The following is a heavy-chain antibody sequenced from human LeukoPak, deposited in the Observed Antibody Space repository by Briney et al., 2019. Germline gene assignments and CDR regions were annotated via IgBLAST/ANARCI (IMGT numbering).Heavy chain of an antibody. Sequence: GASVKVSCKASGYTFTTYAMNWVRQAPGQGLEWMGWINTNTGNPTYAQGFTGRFVFSLDTSVSTTYLQISSLKAEDTAVYYCARDLYGGIEAAGSFDFWGQGTLVTVSS. CDR2: INTNTGNP. J-gene: IGHJ4*02. CDR3: ARDLYGGIEAAGSFDF. CDR1: GYTFTTYA. V-gene: IGHV7-4-1*02. D-gene: IGHD6-13*01.